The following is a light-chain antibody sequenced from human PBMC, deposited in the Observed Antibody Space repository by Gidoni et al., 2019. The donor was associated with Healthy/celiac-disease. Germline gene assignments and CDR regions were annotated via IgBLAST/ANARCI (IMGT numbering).Light chain of an antibody. V-gene: IGLV2-14*01. CDR1: SSDVGGYND. CDR2: EVS. CDR3: SSYTSSSTYYV. J-gene: IGLJ1*01. Sequence: QSALTQPASVSGSPGQSITISCTVTSSDVGGYNDVSWYQQHPGKAPKLMIYEVSNRPSGVSNRFSGSKSGTTASLTISGLQAEDEADYYCSSYTSSSTYYVFGTGTKVTVL.